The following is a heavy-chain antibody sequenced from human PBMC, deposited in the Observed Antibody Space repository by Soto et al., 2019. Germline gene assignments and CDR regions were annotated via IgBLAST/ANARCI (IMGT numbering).Heavy chain of an antibody. D-gene: IGHD3-3*01. J-gene: IGHJ6*02. Sequence: ASVKVSCKASGGTFSSYAISWVRQAPGQGLEWMGGIIPIFGTANYAQKFQGRVTITADESTSTAYMELSSLRSEDTAVYYCASSPITIFGVVTRPSYYYYGMDVWGQGTTVTVSS. CDR1: GGTFSSYA. V-gene: IGHV1-69*13. CDR3: ASSPITIFGVVTRPSYYYYGMDV. CDR2: IIPIFGTA.